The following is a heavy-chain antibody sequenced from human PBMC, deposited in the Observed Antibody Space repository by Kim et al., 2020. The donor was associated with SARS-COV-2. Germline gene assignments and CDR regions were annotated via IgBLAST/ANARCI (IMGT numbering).Heavy chain of an antibody. Sequence: RNYADSVKGRFTISRDNAKNTWYLQMNRLSAEDTAVYYCVRPTGCGGVSPWGQGTLVTVSS. D-gene: IGHD2-8*02. CDR3: VRPTGCGGVSP. V-gene: IGHV3-74*01. CDR2: R. J-gene: IGHJ5*02.